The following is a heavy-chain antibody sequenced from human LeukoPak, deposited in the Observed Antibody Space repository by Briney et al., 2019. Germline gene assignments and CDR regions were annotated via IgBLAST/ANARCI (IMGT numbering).Heavy chain of an antibody. CDR1: GGSIRSGGYY. D-gene: IGHD5-18*01. CDR2: IYYSGST. Sequence: SQTLSLTCTVSGGSIRSGGYYWSWMRQPPGNGLEWIGFIYYSGSTNYDPSLKSRVTISVDRSKSQFSLKLSSVSAADTAVYYCASSYSYDDAFDIWGQGTVVTVSS. CDR3: ASSYSYDDAFDI. J-gene: IGHJ3*02. V-gene: IGHV4-61*08.